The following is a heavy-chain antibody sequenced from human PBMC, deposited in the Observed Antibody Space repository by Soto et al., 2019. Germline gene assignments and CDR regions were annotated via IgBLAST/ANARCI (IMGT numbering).Heavy chain of an antibody. J-gene: IGHJ3*02. D-gene: IGHD3-9*01. CDR2: INHSGNN. Sequence: PLQQWGAGLLKPSETLSLTCVVSGGSFSTYYYNWIRQSPGKGLEWIGEINHSGNNNYSPSLKSRVTMSLDTSKNQFSLKLTSVTAADTAVYYCARGGSNDWQVAFDIWGQGTMVTVSS. CDR3: ARGGSNDWQVAFDI. V-gene: IGHV4-34*01. CDR1: GGSFSTYY.